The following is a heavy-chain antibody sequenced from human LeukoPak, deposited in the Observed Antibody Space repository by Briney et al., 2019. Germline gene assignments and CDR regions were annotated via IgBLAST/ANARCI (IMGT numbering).Heavy chain of an antibody. CDR2: INHSGST. CDR1: GGSFNGYY. J-gene: IGHJ4*02. Sequence: PSETLSLTCAVYGGSFNGYYWSWIRQPPGKGLEWIGEINHSGSTNYNPSLKSRVTISVDTSKNQFSLKLSSVTAADTAVYYCARGAPPYYYDSSGYYPRHPFDYWGQGTLVTVSS. CDR3: ARGAPPYYYDSSGYYPRHPFDY. V-gene: IGHV4-34*01. D-gene: IGHD3-22*01.